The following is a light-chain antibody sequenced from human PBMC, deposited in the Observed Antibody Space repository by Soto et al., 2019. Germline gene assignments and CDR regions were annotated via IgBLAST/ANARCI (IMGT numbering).Light chain of an antibody. V-gene: IGKV3-15*01. CDR1: QTVNNN. J-gene: IGKJ1*01. CDR3: QQYTDWPPT. Sequence: EIVLTQSPDTLSLSPGERATLSCRASQTVNNNYVAWYQQKPGQAPRLLIFGASTRASGVPDRFSGDGSGTDFTLTVTSLHSEDFGIYYCQQYTDWPPTFGQGTKVDIK. CDR2: GAS.